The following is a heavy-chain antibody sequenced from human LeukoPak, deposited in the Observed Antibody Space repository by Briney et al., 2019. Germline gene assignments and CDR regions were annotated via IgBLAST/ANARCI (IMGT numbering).Heavy chain of an antibody. D-gene: IGHD1-26*01. CDR1: GYTFTSYY. CDR2: INPSRGST. V-gene: IGHV1-46*01. Sequence: ASVKVSCKASGYTFTSYYLHWVRQAPGQGFEWMGIINPSRGSTTYAQKFQGRVTMTRDMSTSTVYMELSSLRFDDTAVYYCARDNSVGDTAWWFDPWGQGTLVTVSS. J-gene: IGHJ5*02. CDR3: ARDNSVGDTAWWFDP.